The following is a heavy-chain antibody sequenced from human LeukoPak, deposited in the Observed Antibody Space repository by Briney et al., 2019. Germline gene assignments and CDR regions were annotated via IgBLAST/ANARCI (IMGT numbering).Heavy chain of an antibody. CDR3: ARFQMGDVVVPVRQPRPPPPRFFDS. Sequence: SETLSLTCAVSGGSISSTNWWSWVRQPPGKGLVWIGQIYHSGSTNYNPSLKSRVTISMDKSKNQFSLKLSSMTAADTAVYHCARFQMGDVVVPVRQPRPPPPRFFDSWGRGTLVTVSS. V-gene: IGHV4-4*02. CDR2: IYHSGST. D-gene: IGHD2-2*01. J-gene: IGHJ4*02. CDR1: GGSISSTNW.